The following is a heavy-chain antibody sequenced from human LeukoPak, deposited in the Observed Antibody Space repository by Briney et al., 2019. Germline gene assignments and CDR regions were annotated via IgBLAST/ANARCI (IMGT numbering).Heavy chain of an antibody. CDR1: GGSFSGYY. CDR3: ARVGIQLWLTTYYFDY. V-gene: IGHV4-34*01. Sequence: SEPLSLTCAVYGGSFSGYYWSWLRPPPGKGLEWIGEINHSGSTNYNQSLKSRVTISVDTSKNQFSLKLSSVTAADTAVYYCARVGIQLWLTTYYFDYWGQGTLVTVSS. J-gene: IGHJ4*02. CDR2: INHSGST. D-gene: IGHD5-18*01.